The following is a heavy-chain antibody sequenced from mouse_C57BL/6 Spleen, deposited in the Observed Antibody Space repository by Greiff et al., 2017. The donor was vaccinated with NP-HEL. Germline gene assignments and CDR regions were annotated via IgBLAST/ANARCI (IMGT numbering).Heavy chain of an antibody. V-gene: IGHV1-76*01. J-gene: IGHJ2*01. CDR2: IYPGSGNT. Sequence: VKLMESGAELVRPGASVKLSCKASGYTFTDYYINWVKQRPGQGLEWIARIYPGSGNTYYNEKFKGKATLTAEKSSSTAYMQLSSLTSEDSAVYVCARAGSLDYWGQGTTLTVTS. D-gene: IGHD1-1*01. CDR1: GYTFTDYY. CDR3: ARAGSLDY.